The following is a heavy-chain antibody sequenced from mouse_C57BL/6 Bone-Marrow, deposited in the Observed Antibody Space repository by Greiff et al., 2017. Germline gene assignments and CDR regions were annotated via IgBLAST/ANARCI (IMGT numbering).Heavy chain of an antibody. V-gene: IGHV1-81*01. D-gene: IGHD1-1*01. J-gene: IGHJ1*03. CDR2: IYPRSGNT. CDR1: GYTFTSYG. CDR3: APEYYGSSYDYWYFDV. Sequence: QVQLQQSGAELARPGASVKLSCKASGYTFTSYGISWVKQRTGQGLEWIGEIYPRSGNTYYNEKFKGKATLTADKSSSTAYMELRSLTSEDSAVYFCAPEYYGSSYDYWYFDVWGTGTTVTVSS.